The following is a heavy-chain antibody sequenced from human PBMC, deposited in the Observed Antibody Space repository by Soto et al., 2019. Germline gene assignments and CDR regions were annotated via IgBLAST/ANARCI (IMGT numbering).Heavy chain of an antibody. CDR2: IYYSGST. CDR1: GGSISSGDYY. D-gene: IGHD4-17*01. J-gene: IGHJ5*02. V-gene: IGHV4-30-4*01. CDR3: ASHTVTAQPFDP. Sequence: QVQLQESGPGLVKPSQTLSLTCTVSGGSISSGDYYWSWIRQPPGKGLEWIGYIYYSGSTYYNPSRKSRLTIPVDTSKNQFSLKLSSVTAADTAVYYCASHTVTAQPFDPWGQGTLVTVSS.